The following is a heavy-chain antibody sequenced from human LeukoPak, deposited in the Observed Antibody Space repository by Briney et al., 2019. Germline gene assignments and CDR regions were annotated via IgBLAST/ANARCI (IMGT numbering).Heavy chain of an antibody. J-gene: IGHJ4*02. V-gene: IGHV1-18*01. D-gene: IGHD3-10*01. CDR2: ISAYNGNT. CDR3: AKDRRVTRDCFDY. CDR1: GYTFTSYG. Sequence: GASVKVSCKASGYTFTSYGISWVRQAPGQGLEWMGWISAYNGNTNYAQKLQGRVTMTTDTSTSTAYMELRSLRAEDTAVYYCAKDRRVTRDCFDYWGQGTLVTVSS.